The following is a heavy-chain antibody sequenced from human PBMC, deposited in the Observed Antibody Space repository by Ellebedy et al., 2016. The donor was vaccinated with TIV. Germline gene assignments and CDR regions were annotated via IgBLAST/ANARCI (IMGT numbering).Heavy chain of an antibody. V-gene: IGHV4-30-4*01. CDR3: ARVPYYYDNSGEKRYYCYGMDV. CDR2: IFYSGST. J-gene: IGHJ6*02. CDR1: GGSISSSSYY. Sequence: SETLSLXXTVSGGSISSSSYYWSWIRQPPGKGLEWIGYIFYSGSTYYNPSLKSRVTMSVDTSKNQFSLKLSSVAAADTAVYYCARVPYYYDNSGEKRYYCYGMDVWGQGTTVTVSS. D-gene: IGHD3-22*01.